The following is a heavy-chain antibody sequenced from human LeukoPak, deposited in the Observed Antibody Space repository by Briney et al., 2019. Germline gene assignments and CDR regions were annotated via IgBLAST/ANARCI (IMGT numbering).Heavy chain of an antibody. V-gene: IGHV1-18*01. D-gene: IGHD4-17*01. J-gene: IGHJ4*02. Sequence: GAAVKVSCKASGYPDDNFCLTWVRQAPGQGLEWMGWISAYNGNTHYAQKFRGRFTMTTDTSTTTAYLELRSLKSDDTAVYYCASDRFGGDFTGERLYWSQGTLVTVSS. CDR2: ISAYNGNT. CDR1: GYPDDNFC. CDR3: ASDRFGGDFTGERLY.